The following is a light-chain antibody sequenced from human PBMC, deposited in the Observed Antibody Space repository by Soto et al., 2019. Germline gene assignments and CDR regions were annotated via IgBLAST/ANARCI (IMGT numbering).Light chain of an antibody. CDR3: QQYGSLSWT. CDR1: QNVDSNY. Sequence: EIFLTQSPGTLSLSPGEIATLSCRASQNVDSNYLAWYQQKPGQAPRIIIFGASGRATGIPDRFSGSGSGTDFTLTISRLEPEDFAVYYCQQYGSLSWTFGQGTKVDI. CDR2: GAS. V-gene: IGKV3-20*01. J-gene: IGKJ1*01.